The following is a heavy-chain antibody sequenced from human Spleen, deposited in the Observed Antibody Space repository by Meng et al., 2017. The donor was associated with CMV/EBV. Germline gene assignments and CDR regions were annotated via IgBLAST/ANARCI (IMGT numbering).Heavy chain of an antibody. D-gene: IGHD3-22*01. CDR1: GFSLSASGAG. Sequence: SGPTLVKPTQTLTLTCTFSGFSLSASGAGVGWIRQPPGKALEWVAHIYWNDDKRYNPSLKSRLTITKDTSKNQVVLRMTNMDPVDTATYYCAHIGLNDRTPYYLDPDYWSQGTLVTVSS. V-gene: IGHV2-5*01. CDR3: AHIGLNDRTPYYLDPDY. CDR2: IYWNDDK. J-gene: IGHJ4*02.